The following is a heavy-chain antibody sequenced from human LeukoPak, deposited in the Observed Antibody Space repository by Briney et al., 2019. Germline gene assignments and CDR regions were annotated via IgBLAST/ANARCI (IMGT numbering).Heavy chain of an antibody. Sequence: SETLSLTCTVSGGSISSYYWSWLRQPPGKGLEWIGNIYYSGSTNYNPSLKSRVTISVDTSKNQFSLKLSSVTAADTAVYYCARGRFGELFLLNYYYYYMDVWGKGTTVTISS. D-gene: IGHD3-10*01. CDR1: GGSISSYY. V-gene: IGHV4-59*01. CDR2: IYYSGST. CDR3: ARGRFGELFLLNYYYYYMDV. J-gene: IGHJ6*03.